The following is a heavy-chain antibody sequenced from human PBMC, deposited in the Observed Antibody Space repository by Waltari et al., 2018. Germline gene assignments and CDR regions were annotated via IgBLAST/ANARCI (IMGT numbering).Heavy chain of an antibody. CDR2: INHSGST. D-gene: IGHD1-20*01. V-gene: IGHV4-34*01. CDR1: GGSFSGSY. Sequence: QVQLQQWGAGLLKPSETLSLTCAVYGGSFSGSYWSWIRQPPGKGPEWIGEINHSGSTNYNPSLKSRVTISVDTSKNQFSLKLSSVTAADTAVYYCARGRNKDNWNLRGPPRYNWFDPWGQGTLVTVSS. CDR3: ARGRNKDNWNLRGPPRYNWFDP. J-gene: IGHJ5*02.